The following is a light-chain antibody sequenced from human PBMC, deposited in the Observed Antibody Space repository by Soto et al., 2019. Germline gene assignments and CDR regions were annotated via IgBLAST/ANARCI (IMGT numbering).Light chain of an antibody. Sequence: EIVLTQSPATLSFSPGERATLSCRASQSVFTSLAWFQQKPGQAPKLLISDASNRASGIPARFSGSGSGTDFTLTISSLEPEDFAVYYCQQRNSWQPTFGGGTKVDIK. J-gene: IGKJ4*01. CDR3: QQRNSWQPT. V-gene: IGKV3D-11*02. CDR2: DAS. CDR1: QSVFTS.